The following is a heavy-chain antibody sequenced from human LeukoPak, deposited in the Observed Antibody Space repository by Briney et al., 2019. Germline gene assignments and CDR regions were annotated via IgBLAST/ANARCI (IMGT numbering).Heavy chain of an antibody. J-gene: IGHJ6*03. D-gene: IGHD3-22*01. CDR2: IYYSGST. CDR1: GGSISSSSYY. V-gene: IGHV4-39*07. CDR3: ARDLAYYYDSSGSHMDV. Sequence: SETLSLTCTVSGGSISSSSYYWGWIRQPRGKGLEWIGSIYYSGSTYYNPSLKSRVTISVDTSKNQFSLKLSSVTAADTAVYYCARDLAYYYDSSGSHMDVWGKGTTVTVSS.